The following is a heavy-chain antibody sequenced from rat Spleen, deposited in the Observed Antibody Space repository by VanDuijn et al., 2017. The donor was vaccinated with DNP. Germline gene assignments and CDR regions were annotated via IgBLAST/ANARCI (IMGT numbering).Heavy chain of an antibody. J-gene: IGHJ2*01. CDR2: ISTGGDNT. Sequence: EVQLVESGGGLVQPGRSMKLSCAASGFTFSNYYMAWVRQAPTKGLEWVASISTGGDNTYYRDSVKGRFTISREDAKSTLYLHMDSLRSVETATYYCVLSGGPSFDYRGQRDMVTVSS. V-gene: IGHV5S11*01. CDR1: GFTFSNYY. D-gene: IGHD1-1*01. CDR3: VLSGGPSFDY.